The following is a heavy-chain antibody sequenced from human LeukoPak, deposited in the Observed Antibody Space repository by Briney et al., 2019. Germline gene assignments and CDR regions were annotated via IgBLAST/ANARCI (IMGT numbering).Heavy chain of an antibody. Sequence: SETLSLTCTVSGGSISSYYWSWIRQPAGKGLEWIGRIYTSGSTNYNPSLKSRVTMSVDTSKNQFSLKLSSVTAADTAVYYCARDAEYAAAGPTREWFDPWGQGTLVTVSS. D-gene: IGHD6-13*01. J-gene: IGHJ5*02. V-gene: IGHV4-4*07. CDR2: IYTSGST. CDR3: ARDAEYAAAGPTREWFDP. CDR1: GGSISSYY.